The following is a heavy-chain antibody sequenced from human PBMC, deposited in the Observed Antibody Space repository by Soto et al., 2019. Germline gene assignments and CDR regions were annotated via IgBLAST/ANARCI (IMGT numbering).Heavy chain of an antibody. V-gene: IGHV4-31*03. CDR3: ARGPLLWFGELLYWFDP. Sequence: SETLSLTCTVSGGSISSGGYYWSWIRQHPWKGLEWIGYIYYSGSTYYNPSLKSRVTISVDTSKNQFSLKLSSVTAADTAVYYCARGPLLWFGELLYWFDPWGQGXLVTVYS. J-gene: IGHJ5*02. CDR1: GGSISSGGYY. D-gene: IGHD3-10*01. CDR2: IYYSGST.